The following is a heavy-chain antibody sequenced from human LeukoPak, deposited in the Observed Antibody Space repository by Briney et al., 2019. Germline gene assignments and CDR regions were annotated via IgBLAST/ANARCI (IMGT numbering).Heavy chain of an antibody. J-gene: IGHJ4*02. CDR1: GYTFTSYD. CDR2: MNPNSGNT. V-gene: IGHV1-8*01. Sequence: EASVKVSCKASGYTFTSYDINWVRQATGQGLEWMGWMNPNSGNTGYAQKFQGRVTMTRNTSIGTAYMELSSLRSEDTAVYYCARGHRIVVVTATMYYFDYWGQGTLVTVSS. D-gene: IGHD2-21*02. CDR3: ARGHRIVVVTATMYYFDY.